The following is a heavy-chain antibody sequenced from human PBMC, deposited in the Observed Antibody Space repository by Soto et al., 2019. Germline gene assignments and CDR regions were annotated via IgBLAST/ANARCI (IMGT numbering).Heavy chain of an antibody. CDR3: ASHTSCSSSSCYFYFSPMGV. CDR2: IYYSGSA. Sequence: QLQLQESGPGLVKPSETLSLTCTVSGGSISSSTYYWGWIRQPPGKGLEWIGSIYYSGSAYYNPSLKSRATMSGATSTTEFSLKLSSVTDADTGVYYCASHTSCSSSSCYFYFSPMGVWGQGTTVTVSS. V-gene: IGHV4-39*01. CDR1: GGSISSSTYY. D-gene: IGHD2-2*01. J-gene: IGHJ6*02.